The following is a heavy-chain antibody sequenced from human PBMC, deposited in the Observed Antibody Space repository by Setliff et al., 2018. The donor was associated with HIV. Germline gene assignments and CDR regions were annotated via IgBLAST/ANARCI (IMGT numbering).Heavy chain of an antibody. CDR3: ARKEVIGPRRLYYYLDL. J-gene: IGHJ2*01. D-gene: IGHD6-6*01. V-gene: IGHV4-61*09. CDR1: GGSINRGNYY. CDR2: IHITGNT. Sequence: SETLSLTCSVSGGSINRGNYYWTWIRQSAGKGLEWIGHIHITGNTDYNPSLKSRVTISLDTVRNQFSLELTSVTATDTAVYYCARKEVIGPRRLYYYLDLWGRGTLVTVS.